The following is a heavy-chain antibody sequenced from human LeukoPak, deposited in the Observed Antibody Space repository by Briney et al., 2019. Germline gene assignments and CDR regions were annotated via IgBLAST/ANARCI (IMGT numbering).Heavy chain of an antibody. CDR1: GFTFSSYA. J-gene: IGHJ5*02. CDR2: ISSSSSYI. V-gene: IGHV3-21*01. CDR3: ARAGGERLTVEKNWFDP. D-gene: IGHD3-16*01. Sequence: GGSLRLSCAASGFTFSSYAMSWVRQVPGKGLEWVSSISSSSSYIYYADSVKGRFTISRDNAKNSLYLQMNSLRAEDTAVYYCARAGGERLTVEKNWFDPWGQGTLVTVSS.